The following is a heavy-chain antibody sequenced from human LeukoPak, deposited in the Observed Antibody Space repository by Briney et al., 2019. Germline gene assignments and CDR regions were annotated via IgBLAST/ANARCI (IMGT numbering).Heavy chain of an antibody. CDR3: ARGGRTVVTDTPFDY. J-gene: IGHJ4*02. D-gene: IGHD4-23*01. CDR2: IYYSGST. CDR1: GGSISSSSYY. V-gene: IGHV4-39*07. Sequence: KTSETLSLTCTVSGGSISSSSYYWGWIRQPPGKGLEWIGSIYYSGSTYYNPSLKSRVTISVDTSKNQFSLKLSSVTAADTAVYYCARGGRTVVTDTPFDYWGQGTLVTVSS.